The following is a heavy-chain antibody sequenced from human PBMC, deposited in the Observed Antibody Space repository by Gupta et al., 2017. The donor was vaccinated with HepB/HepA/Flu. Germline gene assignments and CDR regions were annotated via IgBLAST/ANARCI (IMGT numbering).Heavy chain of an antibody. CDR2: ITYDGDTK. V-gene: IGHV3-33*05. Sequence: QVHLVESGGGVVQPGESLRLSCATSGFIFCNYGMHWVRQLPGKGLEWVAVITYDGDTKYYEDSVKGRFTISRDNSKRTLYLQMNSLREEDKALYYCAREWDDSTLTKMDVWGQGTPVTVSS. D-gene: IGHD1-1*01. CDR1: GFIFCNYG. J-gene: IGHJ6*02. CDR3: AREWDDSTLTKMDV.